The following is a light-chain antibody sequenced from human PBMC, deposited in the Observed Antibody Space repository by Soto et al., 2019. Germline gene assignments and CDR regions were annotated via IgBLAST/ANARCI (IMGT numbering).Light chain of an antibody. J-gene: IGLJ1*01. CDR3: CSYAGNPYV. Sequence: QSVLTQPASVSGSPGQSIAISCTGTSSDVGSYNSVSWYQQHPGKAPKLMIYEGSKRPSGVSDRFSGAKSGNTASLTISGLQDEDEADYYCCSYAGNPYVFGTGTKVTVL. CDR2: EGS. CDR1: SSDVGSYNS. V-gene: IGLV2-23*01.